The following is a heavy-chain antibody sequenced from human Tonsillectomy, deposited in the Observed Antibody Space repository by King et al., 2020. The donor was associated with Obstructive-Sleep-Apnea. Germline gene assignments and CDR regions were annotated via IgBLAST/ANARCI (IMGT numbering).Heavy chain of an antibody. J-gene: IGHJ3*02. CDR1: GASISSYC. V-gene: IGHV4-4*07. CDR2: MYTRGST. Sequence: QLQESGPGLVKPSETLALTCTVSGASISSYCWSWIRQSAGKGLGWIGRMYTRGSTNYNPSLKSRGTMSGETSKNQFSLKLNSVTAADTAVYYCARGTAIVGATSRAFDIWGQGTKVTVSS. CDR3: ARGTAIVGATSRAFDI. D-gene: IGHD1-26*01.